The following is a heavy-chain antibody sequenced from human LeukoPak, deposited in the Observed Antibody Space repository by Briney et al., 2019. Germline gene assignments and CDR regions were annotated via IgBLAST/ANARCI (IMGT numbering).Heavy chain of an antibody. D-gene: IGHD6-13*01. Sequence: PSETLSLTCTVSGGSVSSGSYYWSWIRQPPGKGLEWIGYIYYSGSTNYNPSLKSRVTISVDTSKTQFSLKLSSVTAADTAVYYCASPYSSSWYSPYYYYGMDVWGKGTTVTVSS. V-gene: IGHV4-61*01. CDR2: IYYSGST. J-gene: IGHJ6*04. CDR3: ASPYSSSWYSPYYYYGMDV. CDR1: GGSVSSGSYY.